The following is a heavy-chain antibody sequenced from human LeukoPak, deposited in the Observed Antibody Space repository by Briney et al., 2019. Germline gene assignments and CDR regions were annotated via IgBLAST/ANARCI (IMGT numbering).Heavy chain of an antibody. Sequence: ASVKVSCKASGYTFTGYYMHWVRQAPGQGLEWMGWINPNSGGTNYAQKFQGRVTMTRDTSISTAYMELSRLRSDDTAVYYCARDAGTTVVTPAFDYWGQGTLVTVSS. V-gene: IGHV1-2*02. CDR3: ARDAGTTVVTPAFDY. CDR1: GYTFTGYY. J-gene: IGHJ4*02. D-gene: IGHD4-23*01. CDR2: INPNSGGT.